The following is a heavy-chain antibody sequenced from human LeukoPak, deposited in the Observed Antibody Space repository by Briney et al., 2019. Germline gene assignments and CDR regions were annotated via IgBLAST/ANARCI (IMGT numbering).Heavy chain of an antibody. CDR3: ARTYQRDAFDI. CDR1: GYTFTSYD. J-gene: IGHJ3*02. V-gene: IGHV1-8*03. D-gene: IGHD2-2*01. Sequence: ASVTVSCKASGYTFTSYDINWVRQATGQGLEWMGWMNPNSGNTGYAQKFQGRVTITRNTSISTAYMELSSLRSEDTAVYYCARTYQRDAFDIWGQGTMVTVSS. CDR2: MNPNSGNT.